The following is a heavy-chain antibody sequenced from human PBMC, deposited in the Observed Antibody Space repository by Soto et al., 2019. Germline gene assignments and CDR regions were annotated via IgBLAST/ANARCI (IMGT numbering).Heavy chain of an antibody. CDR2: INPNNGVT. CDR1: GYTFTDYY. CDR3: ARGALTVANWFDP. V-gene: IGHV1-2*02. Sequence: QVQLVQSGAEVKKPGASVKVSCKASGYTFTDYYMNWVRQAPGQGLEWMGWINPNNGVTNYAQKFQDRVTMTRDTSISTAYMDLSRLRSDDTAVYYCARGALTVANWFDPWGQGTQVTVSS. D-gene: IGHD6-19*01. J-gene: IGHJ5*02.